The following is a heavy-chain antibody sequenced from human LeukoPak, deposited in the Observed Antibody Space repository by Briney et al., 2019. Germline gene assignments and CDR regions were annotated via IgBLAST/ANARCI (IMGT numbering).Heavy chain of an antibody. V-gene: IGHV4-59*01. CDR2: IYYSGGT. Sequence: PSETLSLTCTVSAGSISSYSWNWIRQPPGKGLEWIGYIYYSGGTNYNPSLKSRVTISVDTSKNQFSLKLSSVTAADTAVYYCARAEQLVRFYFDYWGQGTLVTVSS. J-gene: IGHJ4*02. D-gene: IGHD6-13*01. CDR1: AGSISSYS. CDR3: ARAEQLVRFYFDY.